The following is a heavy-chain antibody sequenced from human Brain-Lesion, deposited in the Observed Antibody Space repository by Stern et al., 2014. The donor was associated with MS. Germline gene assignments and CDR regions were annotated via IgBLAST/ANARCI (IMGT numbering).Heavy chain of an antibody. J-gene: IGHJ4*02. V-gene: IGHV5-51*03. D-gene: IGHD5-12*01. CDR1: GYLFDDYW. CDR2: IFPRDSNT. Sequence: EVQLVESGAEVKKPGESLKISCEASGYLFDDYWIGWVRQMSGRGLELVAIIFPRDSNTRYSPSVQGQVTISAAKSISTAYLQWSSLKARAPAMYYCARSPATPSGYDRFDYWGQGALVTVSS. CDR3: ARSPATPSGYDRFDY.